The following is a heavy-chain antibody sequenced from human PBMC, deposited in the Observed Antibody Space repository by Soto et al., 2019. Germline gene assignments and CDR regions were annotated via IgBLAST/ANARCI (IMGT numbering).Heavy chain of an antibody. CDR2: ISGSGGST. CDR1: GFTFSSYA. V-gene: IGHV3-23*01. D-gene: IGHD1-1*01. Sequence: EVQLLESGGGLVQPGGSLRLSCAASGFTFSSYAMSWVHQAPGKGLEWVSAISGSGGSTYYADSVKGRFTISRDNSKNTLYLQMNSLRAEDTAVYYCAKPKLEGDSEFDYWGQGTLVTVSS. CDR3: AKPKLEGDSEFDY. J-gene: IGHJ4*02.